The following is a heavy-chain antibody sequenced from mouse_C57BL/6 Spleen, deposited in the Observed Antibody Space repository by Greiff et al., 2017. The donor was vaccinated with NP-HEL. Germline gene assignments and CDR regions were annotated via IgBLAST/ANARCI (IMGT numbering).Heavy chain of an antibody. Sequence: DVQLQESGPGLVKPSQSLSLTCSVTGYSITSGYYWNWIRQFPGNKLEWMGYISYDGSNNYNPSLKNRISITRDTSKNQFFLKLNSVTTEDTATYYCARDFTTRDYWGQGTTLTVSS. D-gene: IGHD1-1*01. CDR2: ISYDGSN. CDR1: GYSITSGYY. J-gene: IGHJ2*01. CDR3: ARDFTTRDY. V-gene: IGHV3-6*01.